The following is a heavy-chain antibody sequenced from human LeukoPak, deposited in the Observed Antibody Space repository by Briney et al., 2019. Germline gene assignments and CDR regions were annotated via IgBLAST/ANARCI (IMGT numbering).Heavy chain of an antibody. Sequence: ASVKVSCKASGYTFTSYGISWVRQAPGQGLEWMGWINAGNGNTKYSQKFQGRVTITRDTSASTAYMELSSLRSEDTAVYYCAREYYDFWSGYYNLYYYYGMDVWGQGTTVTVSS. D-gene: IGHD3-3*01. CDR1: GYTFTSYG. J-gene: IGHJ6*02. V-gene: IGHV1-3*01. CDR3: AREYYDFWSGYYNLYYYYGMDV. CDR2: INAGNGNT.